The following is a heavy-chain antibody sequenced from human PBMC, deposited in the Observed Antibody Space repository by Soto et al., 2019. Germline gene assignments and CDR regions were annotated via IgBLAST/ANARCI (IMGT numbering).Heavy chain of an antibody. J-gene: IGHJ6*02. CDR2: IIPIFGTA. D-gene: IGHD6-19*01. CDR1: GGTFSSYA. CDR3: AREKGYSSGYGMDV. V-gene: IGHV1-69*13. Sequence: GASVKVSCKASGGTFSSYAISWVRQAPGQGLEWMGGIIPIFGTANYAQKFQGRVTITADESTSTAYMELSSLRSEDTAMYYCAREKGYSSGYGMDVWGQGTTVTVSS.